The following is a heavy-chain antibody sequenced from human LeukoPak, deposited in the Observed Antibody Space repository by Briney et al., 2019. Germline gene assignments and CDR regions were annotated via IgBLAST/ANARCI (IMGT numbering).Heavy chain of an antibody. D-gene: IGHD3-10*01. CDR3: ARDRAHGTDYFDY. CDR1: GYTFSNYG. V-gene: IGHV1-18*01. J-gene: IGHJ4*02. CDR2: ISGYNGNT. Sequence: ASVKVSCKASGYTFSNYGITWVRQAPGQGREWMGWISGYNGNTKYAQKLKGRVTVTTDSSTSTAYMELRSLRSDDTALYYCARDRAHGTDYFDYWGQGTLVTVSS.